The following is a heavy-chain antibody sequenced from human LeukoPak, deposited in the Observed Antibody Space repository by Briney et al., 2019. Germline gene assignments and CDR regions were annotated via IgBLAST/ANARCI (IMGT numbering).Heavy chain of an antibody. Sequence: SETLSLTCAVYGGSFSGYYWSWIRQPPGKGLEWIGEINHSGSTNYNPSLKSRVTISVDTSKNQFSLKLSSVTAADTAVYYCARGRYSPYYYYYMDVWGKGTTVTVSS. V-gene: IGHV4-34*01. CDR2: INHSGST. D-gene: IGHD3-9*01. CDR3: ARGRYSPYYYYYMDV. CDR1: GGSFSGYY. J-gene: IGHJ6*03.